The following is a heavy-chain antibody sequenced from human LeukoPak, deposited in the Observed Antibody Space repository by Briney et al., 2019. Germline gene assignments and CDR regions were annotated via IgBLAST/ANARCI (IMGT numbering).Heavy chain of an antibody. V-gene: IGHV4-61*02. CDR1: GDSVSSGTYY. D-gene: IGHD4-11*01. CDR3: VRGPPMTTVTTYYYYYMDV. J-gene: IGHJ6*03. CDR2: IHTSGNT. Sequence: SQTLSLTCIVSGDSVSSGTYYWTWLRQPAGKGLEWIGRIHTSGNTNYSPSLKSRVTISRDTSKNQFSLRLTSVTAADTAVYYCVRGPPMTTVTTYYYYYMDVWGKGTTVTVSS.